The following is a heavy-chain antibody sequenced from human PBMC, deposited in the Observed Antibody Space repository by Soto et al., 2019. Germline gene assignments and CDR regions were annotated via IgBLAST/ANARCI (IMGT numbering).Heavy chain of an antibody. J-gene: IGHJ4*02. Sequence: EVQLLESGGGLVQPGGSLRLSCAASGFTFSSYGMSWVSQAPGKGLEWVSRISGSGGNTYYADSVKGRFSISRDISKNTLSLQINSLRAEDTAVYYCARGGAGSTGYFDSWGQGTLVTVSS. D-gene: IGHD1-7*01. CDR1: GFTFSSYG. CDR3: ARGGAGSTGYFDS. CDR2: ISGSGGNT. V-gene: IGHV3-23*01.